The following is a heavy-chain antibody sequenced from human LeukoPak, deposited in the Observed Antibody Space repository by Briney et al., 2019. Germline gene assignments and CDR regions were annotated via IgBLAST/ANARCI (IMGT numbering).Heavy chain of an antibody. CDR2: VYHSGDT. V-gene: IGHV4-4*02. D-gene: IGHD3-10*01. CDR3: ARGEQRGSGTVHFDF. CDR1: GASIGSSNW. Sequence: SETLSLTCAVSGASIGSSNWWSWVRQPPGKGLEWIGEVYHSGDTNYNPSLRSRVTTSADRSNNQFSLRLNSVTAADTAVFYCARGEQRGSGTVHFDFWGQGILVTVSS. J-gene: IGHJ4*02.